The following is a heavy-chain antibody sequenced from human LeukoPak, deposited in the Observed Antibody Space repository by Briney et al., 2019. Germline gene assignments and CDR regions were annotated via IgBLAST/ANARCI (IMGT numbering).Heavy chain of an antibody. J-gene: IGHJ2*01. CDR2: ITGSSGST. CDR1: GFSFSSYD. Sequence: GGSLRPSCAGSGFSFSSYDMSWVRQAPGEGLEWVSGITGSSGSTYYADSVKGRFTISRDNAKNSLYLQMNSLRAEDTAIYFCARENYYNAGSYSYWFFDLWGRGTLVTVSS. V-gene: IGHV3-23*01. D-gene: IGHD3-10*01. CDR3: ARENYYNAGSYSYWFFDL.